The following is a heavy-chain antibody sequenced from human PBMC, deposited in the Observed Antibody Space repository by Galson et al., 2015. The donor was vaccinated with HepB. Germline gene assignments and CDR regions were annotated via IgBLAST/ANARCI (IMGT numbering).Heavy chain of an antibody. V-gene: IGHV3-7*05. D-gene: IGHD6-13*01. CDR1: GFTFSSYW. CDR3: ARASRDIAAAGTGEDY. J-gene: IGHJ4*02. Sequence: SLRLSCAASGFTFSSYWMSWVRQAPGKGLEWVANIKQDGSEKYYVVSVKGRFTISRDNAKNSLYLQMNSLRAEDTAVYYCARASRDIAAAGTGEDYWGQGTLVTVSS. CDR2: IKQDGSEK.